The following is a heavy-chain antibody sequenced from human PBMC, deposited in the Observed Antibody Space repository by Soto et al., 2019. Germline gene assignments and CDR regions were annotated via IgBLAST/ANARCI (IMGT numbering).Heavy chain of an antibody. D-gene: IGHD6-13*01. CDR2: ISAYNGNT. CDR1: GYTFTSYG. V-gene: IGHV1-18*04. Sequence: QVRLVQSGAEVKKPGASVKVSCKASGYTFTSYGISWVRQAPGQGLEWMGWISAYNGNTNYAQKLQGRVTMTTDTSTSTAYMELRSLRSDDTAVYYCARFLRGSSSWYGHWFDPWGQGTLVTVSS. CDR3: ARFLRGSSSWYGHWFDP. J-gene: IGHJ5*02.